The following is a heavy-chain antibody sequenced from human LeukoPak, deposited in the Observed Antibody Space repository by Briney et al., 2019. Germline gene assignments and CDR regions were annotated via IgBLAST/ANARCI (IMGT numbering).Heavy chain of an antibody. J-gene: IGHJ4*02. D-gene: IGHD4-23*01. CDR2: INHSGST. CDR3: ARHGVTNSGFIDY. CDR1: GGSFSGYY. V-gene: IGHV4-34*01. Sequence: ASETLSLTCAVYGGSFSGYYWSWIRQPPGKGLEWIGEINHSGSTDYNPPLKSRITISVDTSKNQFSLKLSSVTAADTALYYCARHGVTNSGFIDYWGQGILVTVSS.